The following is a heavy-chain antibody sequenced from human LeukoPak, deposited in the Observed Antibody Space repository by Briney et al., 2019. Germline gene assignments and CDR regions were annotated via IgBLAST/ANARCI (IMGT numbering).Heavy chain of an antibody. V-gene: IGHV4-30-4*08. CDR1: GASIFGSY. Sequence: SETLSLTCTVSGASIFGSYWSWIRQPPGKGLEWIGYIYYSGSTYYNPSLKSRVTISVDTSKNQFSLKLSSVTAADTAVYYCAREGRDGHYYDSSGYYYVDYWGQGTLVTVSS. D-gene: IGHD3-22*01. J-gene: IGHJ4*02. CDR2: IYYSGST. CDR3: AREGRDGHYYDSSGYYYVDY.